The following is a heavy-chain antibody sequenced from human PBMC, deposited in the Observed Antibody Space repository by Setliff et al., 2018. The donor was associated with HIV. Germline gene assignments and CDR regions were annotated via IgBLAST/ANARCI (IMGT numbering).Heavy chain of an antibody. CDR3: TSEIQLWASGRYGYFDY. CDR2: IRSKAYGGTT. D-gene: IGHD5-18*01. J-gene: IGHJ4*02. V-gene: IGHV3-49*04. Sequence: PGGSLRLSCAASGPTFSYYGMHWVRQAPGKGLEWVGFIRSKAYGGTTEYAASVKGRFTISRDDSKSIAYLQMNSLKTEDTAVYYCTSEIQLWASGRYGYFDYWGQGTLVTVSS. CDR1: GPTFSYYG.